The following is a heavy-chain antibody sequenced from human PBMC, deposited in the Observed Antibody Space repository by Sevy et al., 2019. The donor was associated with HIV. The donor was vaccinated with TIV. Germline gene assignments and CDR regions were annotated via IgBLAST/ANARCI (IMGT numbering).Heavy chain of an antibody. V-gene: IGHV3-23*01. Sequence: GGSLRLSCAASGFTFSSQAMSWVRQSPGKGQKWDSIISASGDHTYYADSVKGRFTISRDNSKNTLYLQMNGLRAEDTAVYYCAIEGTHRRRDYGGRGTLVTVSS. CDR1: GFTFSSQA. CDR2: ISASGDHT. J-gene: IGHJ4*02. CDR3: AIEGTHRRRDY.